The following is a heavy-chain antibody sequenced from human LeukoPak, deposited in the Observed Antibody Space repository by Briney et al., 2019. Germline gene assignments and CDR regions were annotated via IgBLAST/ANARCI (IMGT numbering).Heavy chain of an antibody. CDR2: IYYSGST. Sequence: SETLSLACTVSGVSISSYYWSWLRQPPGKGLEWFGYIYYSGSTNYNPSLKSRVTISVDTSKDQFSLKLSSVTAADTAVYYCARVDYYDFWSGYYYGMDVWGQGTTVTVSS. V-gene: IGHV4-59*01. CDR3: ARVDYYDFWSGYYYGMDV. J-gene: IGHJ6*02. D-gene: IGHD3-3*01. CDR1: GVSISSYY.